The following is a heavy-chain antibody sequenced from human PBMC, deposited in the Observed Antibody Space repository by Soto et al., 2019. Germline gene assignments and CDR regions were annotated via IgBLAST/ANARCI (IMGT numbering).Heavy chain of an antibody. CDR3: ARGRQLWLDY. CDR2: IWYDGSNK. CDR1: GFTFSSYG. V-gene: IGHV3-33*01. J-gene: IGHJ4*02. D-gene: IGHD5-18*01. Sequence: QVQLVESGGGVVQPGRSLRLSCAASGFTFSSYGMHWVRQAPGKGLEWVAVIWYDGSNKYYADSMKGRFTISRDNSKNTLYLQMNSLRAEDTAVYYCARGRQLWLDYWGQGTLVTVSS.